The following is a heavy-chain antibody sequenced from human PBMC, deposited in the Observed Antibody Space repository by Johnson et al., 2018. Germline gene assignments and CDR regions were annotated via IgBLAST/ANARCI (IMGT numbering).Heavy chain of an antibody. D-gene: IGHD1-26*01. J-gene: IGHJ3*02. V-gene: IGHV3-11*01. CDR3: ARDSLDILGAPKSGFDI. CDR1: GFTFDDYY. CDR2: IASTGSPK. Sequence: VQLVESVGGLVKHGGSLGLSCVASGFTFDDYYMSWIRQAPGKGLEWVSYIASTGSPKYYADSVKGRFTISRDNAQNSLYLQMNNLRAEDTALYYCARDSLDILGAPKSGFDIWGHGTMVTVSS.